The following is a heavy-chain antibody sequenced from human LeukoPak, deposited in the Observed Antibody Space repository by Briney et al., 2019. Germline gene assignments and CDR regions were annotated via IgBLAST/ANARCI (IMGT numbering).Heavy chain of an antibody. V-gene: IGHV4-61*02. CDR3: ARRSGYRDAFDI. CDR2: IYTSGST. Sequence: SETLSLTCTVSGGSISSGSYYWSWIRQPAGKGLEWIGRIYTSGSTNYNPSLKSRVTISVDTSKNQFSLKLSSVTAADTAVYYCARRSGYRDAFDIWGQGTMVTVSS. J-gene: IGHJ3*02. D-gene: IGHD3-22*01. CDR1: GGSISSGSYY.